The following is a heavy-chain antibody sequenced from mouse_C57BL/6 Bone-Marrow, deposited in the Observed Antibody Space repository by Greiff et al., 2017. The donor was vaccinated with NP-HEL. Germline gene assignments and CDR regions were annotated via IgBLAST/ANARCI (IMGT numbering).Heavy chain of an antibody. J-gene: IGHJ2*01. CDR2: IYPGSGNT. Sequence: QVQLKQSGAELVRPGASVKLSCKASGYTFTDYYINWVKQRPGQGLEWIARIYPGSGNTYYNEKFKGKATLTAEKSSSTAYLQLSSLTSEDSAVYFCARREGYDHDGYFDDWGQGTTLTVSS. CDR3: ARREGYDHDGYFDD. CDR1: GYTFTDYY. V-gene: IGHV1-76*01. D-gene: IGHD2-4*01.